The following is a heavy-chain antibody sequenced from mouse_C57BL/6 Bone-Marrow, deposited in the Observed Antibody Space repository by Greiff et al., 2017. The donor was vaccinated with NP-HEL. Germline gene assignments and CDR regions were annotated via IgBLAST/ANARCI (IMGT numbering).Heavy chain of an antibody. D-gene: IGHD1-1*01. V-gene: IGHV5-9-1*02. CDR1: GFTFSSYA. CDR3: TRDYYGSTWFAY. Sequence: EVKVVESGEGLVKPGGSLKLSCAASGFTFSSYAMSWVRQTPEKRLEWVAYISSGGDYIYYADTVKGRFTISRDNARNTLYLQMSSLKSEDTAMYYCTRDYYGSTWFAYWGQGTLVTVSA. J-gene: IGHJ3*01. CDR2: ISSGGDYI.